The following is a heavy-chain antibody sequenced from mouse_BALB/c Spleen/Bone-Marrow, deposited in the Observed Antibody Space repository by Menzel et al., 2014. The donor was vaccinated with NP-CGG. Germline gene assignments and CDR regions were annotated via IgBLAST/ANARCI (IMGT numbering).Heavy chain of an antibody. J-gene: IGHJ4*01. Sequence: QVQLKRSGAELMKPGASVKISCKATGYTFSSYWIEWVKQRPGHGLEWIGEILPGRGSTNYNEKFKGKATFTSDTSSNTAYMQLSSLTSKDSAVYYCARWDTTAMDYWGQGTSVTVSS. CDR2: ILPGRGST. V-gene: IGHV1-9*01. CDR3: ARWDTTAMDY. CDR1: GYTFSSYW. D-gene: IGHD1-1*01.